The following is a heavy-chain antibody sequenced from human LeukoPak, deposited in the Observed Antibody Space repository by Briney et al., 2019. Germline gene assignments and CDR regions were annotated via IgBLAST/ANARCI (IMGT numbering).Heavy chain of an antibody. J-gene: IGHJ5*02. D-gene: IGHD3-22*01. V-gene: IGHV3-21*01. CDR2: ISSSSSYI. Sequence: GGSLRLSCTASGFTFSSYSMNWVRQAPGKGLEWVSSISSSSSYIYYAVSVKGRFTISRDNAKNSLYLQMHSLRAEDTAVYYCARDCVGYYYDSSGYWTWGQGTLVTVSS. CDR3: ARDCVGYYYDSSGYWT. CDR1: GFTFSSYS.